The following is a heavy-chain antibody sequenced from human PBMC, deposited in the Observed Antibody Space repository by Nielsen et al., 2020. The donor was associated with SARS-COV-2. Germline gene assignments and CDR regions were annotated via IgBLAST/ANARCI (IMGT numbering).Heavy chain of an antibody. CDR1: GGSLSSRNYY. CDR3: ARGDIAVVPAAMFRGDDAFDI. J-gene: IGHJ3*02. D-gene: IGHD2-2*01. CDR2: IYYSGSV. V-gene: IGHV4-39*02. Sequence: SETLFLTCTVSGGSLSSRNYYWGWIRQPPGKGLEWIGTIYYSGSVSYNPSLRSRVTISVDTSKKHFSLKLTSVTAADTAVYFCARGDIAVVPAAMFRGDDAFDIWGQGTMV.